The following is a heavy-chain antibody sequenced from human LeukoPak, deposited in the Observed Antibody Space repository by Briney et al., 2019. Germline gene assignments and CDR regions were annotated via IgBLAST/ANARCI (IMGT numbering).Heavy chain of an antibody. CDR2: IYYSGSA. CDR3: ARHYYDFWSGYLDCFDP. Sequence: SETLSLTCTVSGGSISSSRYYWGWIRQPPGKGLEGTGSIYYSGSASYNPSLKSRVTISVDTSKHQFCLKLSAVTGAGPAGYYCARHYYDFWSGYLDCFDPWGQGTLVTVSS. J-gene: IGHJ5*02. V-gene: IGHV4-39*01. CDR1: GGSISSSRYY. D-gene: IGHD3-3*01.